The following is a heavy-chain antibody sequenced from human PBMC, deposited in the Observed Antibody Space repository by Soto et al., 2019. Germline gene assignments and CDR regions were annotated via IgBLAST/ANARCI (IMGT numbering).Heavy chain of an antibody. Sequence: GESLKISCKGSGYSFTSYWIGWVRQMPGKGLEWMGIIYPGDSDTRYSPSFQGQVTISADKSISTAYLQWSSLKASDTAMYYCARHFFLYSSSSDYYYMDVWGKGTTVTVSS. CDR1: GYSFTSYW. V-gene: IGHV5-51*01. CDR2: IYPGDSDT. J-gene: IGHJ6*03. CDR3: ARHFFLYSSSSDYYYMDV. D-gene: IGHD6-6*01.